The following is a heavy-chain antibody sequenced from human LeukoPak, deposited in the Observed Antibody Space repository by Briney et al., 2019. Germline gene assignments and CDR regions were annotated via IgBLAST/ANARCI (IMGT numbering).Heavy chain of an antibody. Sequence: GGPLRLSCAASGLTFSYYWMHWVPHAPGKGLVGVSRINSDGSSATYADSVKGRFTISRDNAKNTLYLQMNSLRAEDTAVYYCAREGGYDPFEYWGQGTLVTVSS. J-gene: IGHJ4*02. CDR3: AREGGYDPFEY. D-gene: IGHD5-12*01. CDR2: INSDGSSA. V-gene: IGHV3-74*01. CDR1: GLTFSYYW.